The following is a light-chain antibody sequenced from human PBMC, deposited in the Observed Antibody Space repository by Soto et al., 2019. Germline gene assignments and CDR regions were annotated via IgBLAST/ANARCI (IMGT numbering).Light chain of an antibody. CDR3: PLYGTSPPRYI. V-gene: IGKV3-20*01. CDR2: VSS. Sequence: EIVLTQSPGTLSLSPGERATLAGRASPSVSRTHLAWYQHKPGQAPRLLTYVSSTRATAVPDRFSGSGSGTGFTLTISGLEPEDFAVDYWPLYGTSPPRYIFGKGTKLEIK. J-gene: IGKJ2*01. CDR1: PSVSRTH.